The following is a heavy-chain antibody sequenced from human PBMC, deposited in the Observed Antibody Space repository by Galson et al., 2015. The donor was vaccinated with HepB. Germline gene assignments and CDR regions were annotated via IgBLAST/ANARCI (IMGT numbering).Heavy chain of an antibody. CDR1: GFTFSSYA. J-gene: IGHJ5*02. CDR2: ISSNGGST. CDR3: VKGEAYYDFWSGYSGFDP. V-gene: IGHV3-64D*06. Sequence: SLRLSCAASGFTFSSYAMHWVRQAPGKGLEYVSAISSNGGSTYYADSVKGRFTISRDNSKNTLYLQMSSLRAEDTAVYYCVKGEAYYDFWSGYSGFDPWGQGTLVTVSS. D-gene: IGHD3-3*01.